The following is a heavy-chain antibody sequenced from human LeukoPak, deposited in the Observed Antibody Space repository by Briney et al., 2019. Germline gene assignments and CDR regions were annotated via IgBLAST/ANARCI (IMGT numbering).Heavy chain of an antibody. CDR1: GGSISIYY. CDR2: IYTSGST. V-gene: IGHV4-4*07. J-gene: IGHJ6*03. CDR3: ARAREREVGSGYFGAYYYYMDV. D-gene: IGHD3-3*01. Sequence: MSSETLSLTCTVSGGSISIYYWSWIRQPAGKGLEWIGRIYTSGSTNYNPSLKSRVTMSVDTSKNQFSLKLSSVTAADTAVYYCARAREREVGSGYFGAYYYYMDVWGEGTTVTVSS.